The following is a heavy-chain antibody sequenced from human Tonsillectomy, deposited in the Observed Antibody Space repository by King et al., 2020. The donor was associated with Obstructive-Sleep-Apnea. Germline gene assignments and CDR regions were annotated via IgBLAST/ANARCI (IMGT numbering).Heavy chain of an antibody. V-gene: IGHV4-38-2*02. J-gene: IGHJ6*02. D-gene: IGHD6-19*01. CDR3: ARDLYNSRSYGMDV. CDR1: GYSISSGYF. CDR2: IYHSGST. Sequence: QLQESGPGLVKPSETLSLTCTVSGYSISSGYFWGWIRQPPGKGLAWIGIIYHSGSTYYNPSLKSRVTISIDTSKNQFSLKLSSVTAADTSVYYCARDLYNSRSYGMDVWGQGTTVTVSS.